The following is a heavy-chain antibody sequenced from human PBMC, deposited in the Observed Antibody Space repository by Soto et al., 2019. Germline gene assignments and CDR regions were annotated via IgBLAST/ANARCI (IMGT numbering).Heavy chain of an antibody. Sequence: ASGKVSCKASVYTFTSYYMHWVRQAPGQGLEWMGIINPSGGSTSYAQKFQGRVTMTRDTSTSTVYMELSSLRSEDTAVYYCARVEGSGWYFDYWGQGTLVTVSS. CDR3: ARVEGSGWYFDY. CDR1: VYTFTSYY. V-gene: IGHV1-46*01. D-gene: IGHD6-19*01. J-gene: IGHJ4*02. CDR2: INPSGGST.